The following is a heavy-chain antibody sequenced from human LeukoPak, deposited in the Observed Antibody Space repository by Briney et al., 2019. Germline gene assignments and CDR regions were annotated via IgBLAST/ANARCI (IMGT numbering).Heavy chain of an antibody. CDR1: GFTFSSYS. V-gene: IGHV3-21*01. CDR3: ARTKPTCFDY. CDR2: ISGSSSYI. D-gene: IGHD2-8*01. Sequence: GGSLRLSCAASGFTFSSYSMNWVRQAPGKGLEWVSSISGSSSYIYYADSVKGRFTISRDNAKNSLYLQMNSLRAEDTAVYYCARTKPTCFDYWGQGTLVTVSS. J-gene: IGHJ4*02.